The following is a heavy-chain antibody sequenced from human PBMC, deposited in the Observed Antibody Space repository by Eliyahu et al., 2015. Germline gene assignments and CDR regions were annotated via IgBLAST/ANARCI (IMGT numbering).Heavy chain of an antibody. CDR2: PVFGTT. CDR1: GGTFSSYT. V-gene: IGHV1-69*01. J-gene: IGHJ4*02. CDR3: AIPDFNYYESSGHLGGFDY. D-gene: IGHD3-22*01. Sequence: QVQLVQSGAEVKKPGSSVRVSCMTSGGTFSSYTIIPVFGTTHYSEKFQGRVSITADESTSTAYMELSSLRSDDTAIYYCAIPDFNYYESSGHLGGFDYWGQGTLVTVSS.